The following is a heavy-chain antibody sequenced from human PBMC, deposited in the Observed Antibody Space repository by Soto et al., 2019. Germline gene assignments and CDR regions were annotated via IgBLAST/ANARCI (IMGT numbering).Heavy chain of an antibody. J-gene: IGHJ6*02. CDR1: GDSISSGGYY. CDR3: FGSTATLPRGLDV. Sequence: PSETLSLTCSVSGDSISSGGYYWSWARQHPGKGLEWFGFIFHSGIAHYNPSLQSRVAISEDTSNNQFSLRLTTGTAADTAVYYCFGSTATLPRGLDVWGRGTTVTVSS. CDR2: IFHSGIA. V-gene: IGHV4-31*03. D-gene: IGHD6-6*01.